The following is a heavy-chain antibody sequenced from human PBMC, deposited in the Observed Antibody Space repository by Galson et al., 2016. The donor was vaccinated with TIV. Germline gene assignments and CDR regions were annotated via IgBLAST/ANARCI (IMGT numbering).Heavy chain of an antibody. Sequence: SLRLSCAASGLSVSINYMTWVRQAPGKGLEWVSLISDGGKTSYPGSVKGRFTISRDNSKNILYLQMNSLRVDDTAVYYCARDRILDATYYYYYSGLDVWGQGTAVTVS. CDR1: GLSVSINY. CDR2: ISDGGKT. V-gene: IGHV3-66*01. D-gene: IGHD2-21*01. J-gene: IGHJ6*02. CDR3: ARDRILDATYYYYYSGLDV.